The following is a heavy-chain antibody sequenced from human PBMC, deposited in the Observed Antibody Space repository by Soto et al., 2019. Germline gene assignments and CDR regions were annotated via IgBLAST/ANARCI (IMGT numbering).Heavy chain of an antibody. CDR1: GGTFTNYA. Sequence: SVGVSCKASGGTFTNYAVTWVRQVPGQGLEWMGGIIPMFETVNYAQRFQGRLTIAADESTSTAYMELTSLTSADTAIYFCARGLRTGNYGMDGWGQGTTVTVS. CDR2: IIPMFETV. CDR3: ARGLRTGNYGMDG. J-gene: IGHJ6*02. V-gene: IGHV1-69*13. D-gene: IGHD2-15*01.